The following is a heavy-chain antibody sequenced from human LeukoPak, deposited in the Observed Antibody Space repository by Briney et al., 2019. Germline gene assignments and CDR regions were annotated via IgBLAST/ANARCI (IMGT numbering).Heavy chain of an antibody. CDR3: AKCPPKGYDILTGYFQAEYFQH. CDR2: ISYDGSNT. J-gene: IGHJ1*01. V-gene: IGHV3-30*18. CDR1: GFTFSSYG. D-gene: IGHD3-9*01. Sequence: PGGSLRLSCAASGFTFSSYGMHWVRQAPGKGLEWVAVISYDGSNTYYADSVKGRFTISRDNSKNTLYLQMNSLRAEDTAVYYCAKCPPKGYDILTGYFQAEYFQHWGQGTLVTVSS.